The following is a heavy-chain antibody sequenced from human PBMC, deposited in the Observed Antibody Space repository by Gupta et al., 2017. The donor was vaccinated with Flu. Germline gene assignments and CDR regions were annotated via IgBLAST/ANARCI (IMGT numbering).Heavy chain of an antibody. Sequence: EVQLLESGGGLVQPGGSLRLSCAASGFTFSSYAMSWVRQAPGKGLEWVSAISGSGGSTYYADAVKGRFTISRDNSKNTLYLQMNSMRAEDTAVYYCAKDRGAAAGKGIDYWGQGTLVTVSS. J-gene: IGHJ4*02. D-gene: IGHD6-13*01. CDR1: GFTFSSYA. V-gene: IGHV3-23*01. CDR3: AKDRGAAAGKGIDY. CDR2: ISGSGGST.